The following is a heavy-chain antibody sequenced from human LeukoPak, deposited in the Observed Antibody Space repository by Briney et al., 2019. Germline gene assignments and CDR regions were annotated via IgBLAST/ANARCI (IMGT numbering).Heavy chain of an antibody. Sequence: SVKVSCKASGGTFSSYAISWVRQAPGQGLEWMGGIIPIFGTANYAQKFQGRVTITADESTSTAYMELSSLRSEDTAVYYCARESHSLRFLVWYFDYWGQGTLVTVSS. CDR1: GGTFSSYA. CDR3: ARESHSLRFLVWYFDY. D-gene: IGHD3-3*01. CDR2: IIPIFGTA. J-gene: IGHJ4*02. V-gene: IGHV1-69*01.